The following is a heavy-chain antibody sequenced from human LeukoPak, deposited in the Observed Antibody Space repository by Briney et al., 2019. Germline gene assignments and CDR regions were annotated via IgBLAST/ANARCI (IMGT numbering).Heavy chain of an antibody. CDR3: VRDDDQYGVDY. Sequence: SGGSLRLSCVASGFTFTSHWMHWVRQAPGKGLVCVSRIKSDGTYSDYGDSVRGRFTISRDNAKDTLYLQMNSLRVEDTAVYYCVRDDDQYGVDYWDRGTLVTVSS. D-gene: IGHD1-1*01. CDR1: GFTFTSHW. V-gene: IGHV3-74*01. CDR2: IKSDGTYS. J-gene: IGHJ4*02.